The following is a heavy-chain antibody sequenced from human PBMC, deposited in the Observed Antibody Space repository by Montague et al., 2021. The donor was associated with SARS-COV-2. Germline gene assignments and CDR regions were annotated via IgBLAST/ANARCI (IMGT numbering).Heavy chain of an antibody. CDR2: VSSSGRT. D-gene: IGHD6-19*01. V-gene: IGHV4-39*01. J-gene: IGHJ5*02. CDR1: GDSIGEHTYK. CDR3: ARLAPSGWPSDYVYGFDA. Sequence: SETLSLTCTVSGDSIGEHTYKWGWIRPPPGKGLEFIASVSSSGRTHNNPSLLSRVTLSVDTSKNSISLKVTSVTAADTSDYYCARLAPSGWPSDYVYGFDAWGPGTLITVSS.